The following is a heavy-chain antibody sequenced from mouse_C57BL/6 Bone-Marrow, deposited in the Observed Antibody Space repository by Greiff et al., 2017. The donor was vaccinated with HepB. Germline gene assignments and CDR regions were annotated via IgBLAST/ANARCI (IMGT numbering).Heavy chain of an antibody. J-gene: IGHJ4*01. Sequence: VQLQQPGAELVKPGASVKLSCKASGYTFTSYWMQWVKQRPGQGLEWIGELDPSDSYTNYNQKFKGKATLTVETSTSTASMQLSSLTSEDSAVYYCARDDYDGLYAMDYWGQGTSVTVSS. CDR2: LDPSDSYT. CDR1: GYTFTSYW. CDR3: ARDDYDGLYAMDY. D-gene: IGHD2-4*01. V-gene: IGHV1-50*01.